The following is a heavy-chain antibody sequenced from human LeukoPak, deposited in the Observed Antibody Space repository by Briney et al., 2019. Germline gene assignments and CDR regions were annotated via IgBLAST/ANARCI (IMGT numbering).Heavy chain of an antibody. V-gene: IGHV3-30-3*01. CDR3: ARVGHYDYGGKRGNEGTGP. CDR2: ISYDGSNK. D-gene: IGHD4-23*01. Sequence: GGSLRLSCAASGFTFSSYAMHWVRQAPGKGLEWVAVISYDGSNKYYADSVKGRFTISRDNSKNTLYLQMNSLRAEDTAVYYCARVGHYDYGGKRGNEGTGPWGQGTLVTVSS. J-gene: IGHJ5*02. CDR1: GFTFSSYA.